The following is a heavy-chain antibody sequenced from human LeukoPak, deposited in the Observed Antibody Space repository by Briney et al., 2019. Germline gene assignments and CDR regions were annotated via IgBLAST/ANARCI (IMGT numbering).Heavy chain of an antibody. CDR3: AKGAAAAGIFDC. CDR2: IGGSGASK. D-gene: IGHD6-13*01. V-gene: IGHV3-23*01. CDR1: GFSFSSYA. Sequence: GGSLRLSCAASGFSFSSYAMTWVRQAPGKGLEWVSTIGGSGASKYYADSVKGRFTNSRDNSKNMVYLQMDSLRAEDTAVYYCAKGAAAAGIFDCWGQGTLVTVSS. J-gene: IGHJ4*02.